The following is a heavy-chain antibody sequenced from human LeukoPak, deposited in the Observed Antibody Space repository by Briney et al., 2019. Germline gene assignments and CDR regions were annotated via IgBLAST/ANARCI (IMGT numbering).Heavy chain of an antibody. V-gene: IGHV4-59*01. CDR1: GGSISSYY. CDR2: IYYSGST. Sequence: SETLSLTCTVSGGSISSYYWSWIRQPPGKGLEWIGYIYYSGSTNYNPSLKSRVTISVDTSKNQFSLKLSSVTAADTAVYYCARDPNWNGKFDYWGQGTLVTVSS. D-gene: IGHD1-1*01. J-gene: IGHJ4*02. CDR3: ARDPNWNGKFDY.